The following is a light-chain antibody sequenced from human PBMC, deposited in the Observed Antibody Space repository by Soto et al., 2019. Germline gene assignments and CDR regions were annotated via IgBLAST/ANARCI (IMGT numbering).Light chain of an antibody. J-gene: IGKJ4*01. CDR1: QSIFDRSYDKKY. V-gene: IGKV1-9*01. CDR2: GAF. CDR3: QRLNVNPPLT. Sequence: DIVMTQSPDFLAVSLRERATMHCKSSQSIFDRSYDKKYLAWYQQKPGKAPRLLLYGAFTLQSGVPSRFRGSGSGTEFTLTISSLQPQDFATYFCQRLNVNPPLTFGGGTKVDIK.